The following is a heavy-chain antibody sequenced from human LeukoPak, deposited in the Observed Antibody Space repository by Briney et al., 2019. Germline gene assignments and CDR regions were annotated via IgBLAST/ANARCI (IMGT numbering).Heavy chain of an antibody. J-gene: IGHJ6*02. V-gene: IGHV3-30*18. CDR3: AKTSRGRWVDWGMDV. CDR1: GYTFSNYG. Sequence: GGSLRLSCAASGYTFSNYGMHWVRQAPGKGLEWVAVISYDGGTEYYADSVKGRFTISRDKSKNTLYLQMNSLTTEDTAVYYCAKTSRGRWVDWGMDVWGQGTTVTVSS. CDR2: ISYDGGTE. D-gene: IGHD6-25*01.